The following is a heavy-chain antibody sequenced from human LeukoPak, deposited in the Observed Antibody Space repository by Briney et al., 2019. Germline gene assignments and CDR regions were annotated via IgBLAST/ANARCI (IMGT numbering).Heavy chain of an antibody. J-gene: IGHJ6*04. CDR1: DDPINSGVYY. Sequence: SETLSLTCTVSDDPINSGVYYWNWIRQPAGKGLEWIGHIYTSGTTTNSNPSLKSRVAISLDTSKNHFSLKLSSVTAADTAVYYCARAKKRSGRSRNFDLDVWGKGTTVTVSS. V-gene: IGHV4-61*09. CDR3: ARAKKRSGRSRNFDLDV. D-gene: IGHD1-26*01. CDR2: IYTSGTTT.